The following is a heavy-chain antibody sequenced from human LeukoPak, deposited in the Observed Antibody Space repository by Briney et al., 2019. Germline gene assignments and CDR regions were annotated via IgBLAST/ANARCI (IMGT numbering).Heavy chain of an antibody. CDR1: GFTFDDYA. Sequence: GGSLRLSCAAPGFTFDDYAMNWVRQAPGKGLEWVSGISWNSGSIGYADSVKGRFTISRDNAKNSLYLQMNSLRAEDTALYYCAKADTYYYDSSGYSFDYWGQGTLVTVSS. V-gene: IGHV3-9*01. J-gene: IGHJ4*02. D-gene: IGHD3-22*01. CDR3: AKADTYYYDSSGYSFDY. CDR2: ISWNSGSI.